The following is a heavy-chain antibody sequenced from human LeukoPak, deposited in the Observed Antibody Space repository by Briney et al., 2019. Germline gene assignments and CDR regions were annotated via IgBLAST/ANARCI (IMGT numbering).Heavy chain of an antibody. J-gene: IGHJ4*02. V-gene: IGHV4-59*01. CDR1: GGSISSYY. CDR3: ARGGYYDSSGYQLPFDY. D-gene: IGHD3-22*01. Sequence: SETLSLTCTVSGGSISSYYWGWIRQPPGKGLEWIGYIYYSGSTNYNPSLKSRVTISVDTSKNQFSLKLSSVTAADTAVYYCARGGYYDSSGYQLPFDYWGQGTLVTVSS. CDR2: IYYSGST.